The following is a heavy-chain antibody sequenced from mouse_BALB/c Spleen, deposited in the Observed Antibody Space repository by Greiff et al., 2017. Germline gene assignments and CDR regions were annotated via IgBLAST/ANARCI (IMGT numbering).Heavy chain of an antibody. Sequence: QVQLKESGPGLVAPSQSLSITCTVSGFSLTSYGVHWVRQPPGKGLEWLGVIWAGGSTNYNSALMSRLSISKDNSKSQVFLKMNSLQTDDTAMYYCARTYYGNLAGFAYGGQGTLVTVSA. J-gene: IGHJ3*01. CDR3: ARTYYGNLAGFAY. D-gene: IGHD2-10*01. CDR1: GFSLTSYG. CDR2: IWAGGST. V-gene: IGHV2-9*02.